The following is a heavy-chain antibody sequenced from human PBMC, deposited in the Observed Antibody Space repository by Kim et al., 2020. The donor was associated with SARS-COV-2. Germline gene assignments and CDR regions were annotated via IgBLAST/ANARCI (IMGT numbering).Heavy chain of an antibody. V-gene: IGHV5-51*01. CDR3: ARELGATPTYYFDY. Sequence: SPSFQDQVTISADKSISTAYLQWSSLKASDTAMYYCARELGATPTYYFDYWGQGTLVTVSS. J-gene: IGHJ4*02. D-gene: IGHD1-26*01.